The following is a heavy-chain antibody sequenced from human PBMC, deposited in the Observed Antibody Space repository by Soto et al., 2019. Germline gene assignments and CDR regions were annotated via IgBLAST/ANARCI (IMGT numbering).Heavy chain of an antibody. V-gene: IGHV3-15*07. CDR3: TTDSYSSIIVVRFDY. CDR1: GFSFSNAW. Sequence: SGGSLRLSCAASGFSFSNAWMNWVRQAPGKGLEWVGRIKSKTDGGTTDYAAPVKGRFAISRDDSKNALYLQMNSLITEDTAVYYCTTDSYSSIIVVRFDYWGHGTLVTVSS. CDR2: IKSKTDGGTT. D-gene: IGHD3-22*01. J-gene: IGHJ4*01.